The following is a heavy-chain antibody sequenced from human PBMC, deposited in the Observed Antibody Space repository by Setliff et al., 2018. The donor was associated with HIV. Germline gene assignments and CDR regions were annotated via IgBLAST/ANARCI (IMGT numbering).Heavy chain of an antibody. Sequence: PGGSLRLSCSASGFTFSGSAMHWVRQASGKGLEWVGRIKTKPSSYATEYAASVKGRFTISRDDSKSIAYLQMNSLKTEDTAVYYCTPTDYGGSDYWGQGTLGTVSS. CDR1: GFTFSGSA. D-gene: IGHD3-10*01. J-gene: IGHJ4*02. V-gene: IGHV3-73*01. CDR2: IKTKPSSYAT. CDR3: TPTDYGGSDY.